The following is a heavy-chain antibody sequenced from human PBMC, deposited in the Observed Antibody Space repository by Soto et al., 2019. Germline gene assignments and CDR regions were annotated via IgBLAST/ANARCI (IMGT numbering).Heavy chain of an antibody. D-gene: IGHD4-4*01. Sequence: GGSLRLSCAASGFTFSSYWMHWVRQAPGKGLVWVSRINSDGSSTSYADSVKGRFTISRDNAKNTLYLQMNSLRAEDTAVYYCASLADYSNPNYYYYYMDVWGKGTTVTVSS. CDR1: GFTFSSYW. CDR3: ASLADYSNPNYYYYYMDV. V-gene: IGHV3-74*01. J-gene: IGHJ6*03. CDR2: INSDGSST.